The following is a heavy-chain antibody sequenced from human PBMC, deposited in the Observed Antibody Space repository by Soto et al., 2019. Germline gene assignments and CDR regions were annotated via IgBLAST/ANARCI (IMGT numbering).Heavy chain of an antibody. CDR3: ARGGHLLWSHYYYGMDV. CDR1: GYTFTSYG. J-gene: IGHJ6*02. Sequence: GASVKVSCKPSGYTFTSYGISWVRQAPGQGLEWMGWISVYNGNTNYAQKLQGRVTMTTDTSTSTAYMELRSLRSDDTAVYYCARGGHLLWSHYYYGMDVWGQGTTVTVSS. D-gene: IGHD3-10*01. CDR2: ISVYNGNT. V-gene: IGHV1-18*01.